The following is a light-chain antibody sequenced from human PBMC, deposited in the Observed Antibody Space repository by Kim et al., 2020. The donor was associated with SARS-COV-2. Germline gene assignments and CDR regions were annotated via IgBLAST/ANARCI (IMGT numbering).Light chain of an antibody. CDR2: GAS. V-gene: IGKV3-20*01. CDR1: QSLSSGY. CDR3: QQFGSSPPT. J-gene: IGKJ1*01. Sequence: PGESATLSCRASQSLSSGYLAWYQQKPGQAPRLLISGASSRATGIPDRFSGSGSGTDFSLTITRLEPEDFAVYYCQQFGSSPPTFGQGTK.